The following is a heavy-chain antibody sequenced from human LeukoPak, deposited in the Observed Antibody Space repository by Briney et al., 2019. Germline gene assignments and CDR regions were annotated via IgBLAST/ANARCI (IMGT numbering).Heavy chain of an antibody. J-gene: IGHJ3*02. Sequence: SETLSLTCAVSGGSISSGGYSWSWIRQPPGKGLEWIGYIYHSGSTYYNPSLKSRVTISVDTSKNQFSLKLSSVTAADTAVYYCAREKGVPRASNDAFDIWGQGTMVTVSS. V-gene: IGHV4-30-2*01. CDR3: AREKGVPRASNDAFDI. D-gene: IGHD3-16*01. CDR1: GGSISSGGYS. CDR2: IYHSGST.